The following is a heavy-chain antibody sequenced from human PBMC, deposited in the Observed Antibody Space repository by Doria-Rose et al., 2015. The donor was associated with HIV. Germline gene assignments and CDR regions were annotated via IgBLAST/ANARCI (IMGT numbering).Heavy chain of an antibody. J-gene: IGHJ6*03. CDR2: IYSSGST. CDR3: ARFRPSRGIYYSLDV. D-gene: IGHD3-10*01. Sequence: KGLEWIGYIYSSGSTHYNSSLKSRVTISIDTSKNQFSLKLSSVTAADTAVYYCARFRPSRGIYYSLDVWGKGTTVTVSS. V-gene: IGHV4-4*09.